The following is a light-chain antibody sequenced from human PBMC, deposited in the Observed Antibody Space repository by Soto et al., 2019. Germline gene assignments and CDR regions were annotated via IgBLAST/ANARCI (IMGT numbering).Light chain of an antibody. Sequence: EIVMTQSPATLSVSPGDRATLSCRASQSVTSNYLAWYQQKPGKAPRLLIHGISNRATGVPDRFSGSGSGTDFTLTIRRLEPEDFAVYYCQQYTAWPLTFGQGTKVDIK. V-gene: IGKV3-20*01. J-gene: IGKJ1*01. CDR3: QQYTAWPLT. CDR2: GIS. CDR1: QSVTSNY.